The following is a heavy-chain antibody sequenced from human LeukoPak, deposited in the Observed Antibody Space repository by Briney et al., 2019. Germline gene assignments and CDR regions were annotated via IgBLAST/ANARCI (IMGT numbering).Heavy chain of an antibody. J-gene: IGHJ4*02. V-gene: IGHV3-7*01. CDR1: GFTFATSW. Sequence: PGGSLRLSCEVSGFTFATSWMDWVRQAPGKGLEWVANITQDGGKTNYVDSVKGRFTIYRDNTKNSLYLQMNSLRAEDTAVYYCSEGLNYWGQGTLVTVSS. CDR2: ITQDGGKT. CDR3: SEGLNY.